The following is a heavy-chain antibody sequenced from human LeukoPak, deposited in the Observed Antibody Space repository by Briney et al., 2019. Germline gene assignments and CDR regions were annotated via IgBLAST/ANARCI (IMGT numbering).Heavy chain of an antibody. J-gene: IGHJ4*02. CDR3: AKGIQSYYFDY. Sequence: PGGSLRLSCAASGFTFSSYAMRWVRQAPGKGLEWVSVISGSGDNTYYADSVKGRFTISRDNSKNTLYLQMNSLRAEDTAVYYCAKGIQSYYFDYWGQGTLVTVSS. CDR1: GFTFSSYA. CDR2: ISGSGDNT. D-gene: IGHD3/OR15-3a*01. V-gene: IGHV3-23*01.